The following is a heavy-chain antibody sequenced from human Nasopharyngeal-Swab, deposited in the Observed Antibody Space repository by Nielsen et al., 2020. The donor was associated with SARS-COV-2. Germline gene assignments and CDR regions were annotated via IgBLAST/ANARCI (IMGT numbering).Heavy chain of an antibody. CDR2: IYYSGST. Sequence: SETLSLTCTASGGSISSYYRSWIRQPPVKGLEWIGYIYYSGSTNYNPSLKSRVTISVDTSKNQFSLKLSSVIAADTAVYYCSTGGGKSSRWRRSNWFDPWGQGTLVTVSS. V-gene: IGHV4-59*01. J-gene: IGHJ5*02. CDR3: STGGGKSSRWRRSNWFDP. CDR1: GGSISSYY. D-gene: IGHD6-13*01.